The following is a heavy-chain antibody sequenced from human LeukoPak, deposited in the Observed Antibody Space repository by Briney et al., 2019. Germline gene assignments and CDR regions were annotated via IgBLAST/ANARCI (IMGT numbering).Heavy chain of an antibody. CDR2: ISSSSSYI. V-gene: IGHV3-21*01. J-gene: IGHJ4*02. CDR1: GFTFSSYS. Sequence: GGSLRLSCAGSGFTFSSYSMNWVRQAPGKGLEWVSSISSSSSYIYYADSVKGRFTISRGNAKNSLYLQMNSLRAEDTAVYYCAREAGLSGVYYFYFWGQGTLVTVSS. D-gene: IGHD3-16*02. CDR3: AREAGLSGVYYFYF.